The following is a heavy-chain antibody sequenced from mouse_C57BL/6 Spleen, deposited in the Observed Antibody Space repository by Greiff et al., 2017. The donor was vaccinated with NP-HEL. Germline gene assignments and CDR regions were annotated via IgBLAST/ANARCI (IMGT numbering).Heavy chain of an antibody. Sequence: EVQLMESGGGLVKPGGSLKLSCAASGFTFSSYAMSWVRQTPEKRLEWVATISDGGSYTYYHHNVKGSFTISRDHAKNTLYLQLSHLMSEDTAMYYCAGGGYYYGAWFAYWGQGTLVTVSA. J-gene: IGHJ3*01. CDR3: AGGGYYYGAWFAY. CDR1: GFTFSSYA. CDR2: ISDGGSYT. V-gene: IGHV5-4*01. D-gene: IGHD1-1*01.